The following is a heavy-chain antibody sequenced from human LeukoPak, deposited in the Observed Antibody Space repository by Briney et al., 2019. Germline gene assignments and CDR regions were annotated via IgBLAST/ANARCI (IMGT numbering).Heavy chain of an antibody. V-gene: IGHV1-18*01. D-gene: IGHD3-16*01. CDR2: ISAYNGNT. CDR1: GYTXISYG. J-gene: IGHJ5*02. Sequence: ASVKVSCKASGYTXISYGISWVRQAPGQGLEWMGWISAYNGNTNYAQKLQGRVTMTTDTSTSTAYMELRSLRSDDTAVYYCAREPKGGLRNWFDPWGQGTLVTVSS. CDR3: AREPKGGLRNWFDP.